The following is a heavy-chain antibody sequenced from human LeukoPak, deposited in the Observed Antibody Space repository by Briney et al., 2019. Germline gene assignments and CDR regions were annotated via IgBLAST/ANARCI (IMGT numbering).Heavy chain of an antibody. J-gene: IGHJ1*01. CDR1: GGTFSSYA. CDR2: IIPILGIA. V-gene: IGHV1-69*04. D-gene: IGHD6-6*01. Sequence: GASVKVSCKASGGTFSSYAISWVRQAPGQGLEWMGRIIPILGIANYAQKFQGRVTITADKSTSTAYMELSSLRSEDTAVYYCASVRTLSSSWEYFQHWGQGTLVTVSS. CDR3: ASVRTLSSSWEYFQH.